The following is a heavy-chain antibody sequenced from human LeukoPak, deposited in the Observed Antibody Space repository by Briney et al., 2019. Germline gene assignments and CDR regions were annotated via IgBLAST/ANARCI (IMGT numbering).Heavy chain of an antibody. CDR1: GYTFTSYD. D-gene: IGHD2-15*01. CDR3: ARDWPGISLHFDL. Sequence: ASVKVSCKASGYTFTSYDINWVRQATGQGLEWMGWMNPNSGDTNFAQKFQGRVAMTRDTSLSTAYMDLSRLTSDDTAVYYCARDWPGISLHFDLWGRGTLITVSS. J-gene: IGHJ2*01. V-gene: IGHV1-2*02. CDR2: MNPNSGDT.